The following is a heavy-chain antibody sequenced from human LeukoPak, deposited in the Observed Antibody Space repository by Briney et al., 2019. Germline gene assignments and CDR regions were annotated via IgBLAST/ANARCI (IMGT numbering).Heavy chain of an antibody. J-gene: IGHJ5*02. CDR2: IYYSGST. D-gene: IGHD3-22*01. CDR3: ATPVGYDSSGFWFDP. CDR1: GGSISSSSYY. V-gene: IGHV4-39*01. Sequence: SQTLSLTCTVSGGSISSSSYYWGWIRQPPGKGLEWIGSIYYSGSTYYNPSLKSRVTISVDTSKNQFSLKLSSVTAADTAVYYCATPVGYDSSGFWFDPWGQGTLVTVSS.